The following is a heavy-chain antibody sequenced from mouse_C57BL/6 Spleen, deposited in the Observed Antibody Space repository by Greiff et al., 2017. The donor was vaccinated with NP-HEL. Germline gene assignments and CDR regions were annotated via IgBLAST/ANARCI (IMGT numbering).Heavy chain of an antibody. CDR1: GYTFTSYG. CDR2: IYIGNGYT. D-gene: IGHD1-1*01. Sequence: EVQLQQSGAELVRPGSSVKMSCKTSGYTFTSYGMNWVKQRPGQGLEWIGYIYIGNGYTKYNEKFKGKATLTSDTSSSTAYMQLSSLTSEDSAICFYARTYCGSSYGYFDVWGTGTTVTVSS. V-gene: IGHV1-58*01. J-gene: IGHJ1*03. CDR3: ARTYCGSSYGYFDV.